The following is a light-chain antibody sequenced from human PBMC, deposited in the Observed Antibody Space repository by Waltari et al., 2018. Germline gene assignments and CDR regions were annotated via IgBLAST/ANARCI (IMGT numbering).Light chain of an antibody. J-gene: IGLJ2*01. CDR3: AAWDDTLSGVV. CDR1: SSNIGSTH. CDR2: RNN. V-gene: IGLV1-47*01. Sequence: QSVLTQSPSASAAPGQRVTISCSGSSSNIGSTHVYWYQHVPGTAPKLLIYRNNLRPSVVPDRFSGSKSGTSASLAVSGLRSEDEADYYCAAWDDTLSGVVFGGGTKLTVL.